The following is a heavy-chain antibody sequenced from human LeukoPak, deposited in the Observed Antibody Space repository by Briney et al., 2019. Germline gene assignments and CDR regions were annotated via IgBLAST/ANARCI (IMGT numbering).Heavy chain of an antibody. CDR2: INSDGSST. V-gene: IGHV3-74*01. D-gene: IGHD3-9*01. CDR1: GFTFSSYW. J-gene: IGHJ4*02. CDR3: ARDPSTLTGYSPPDY. Sequence: GGSLRLSCAASGFTFSSYWMHWVRQAPGKGLVWVSRINSDGSSTSYADSVKGRFTISRDNAKNTLYLQMNSLRAEDTAVYYCARDPSTLTGYSPPDYWGQGTLSPSPQ.